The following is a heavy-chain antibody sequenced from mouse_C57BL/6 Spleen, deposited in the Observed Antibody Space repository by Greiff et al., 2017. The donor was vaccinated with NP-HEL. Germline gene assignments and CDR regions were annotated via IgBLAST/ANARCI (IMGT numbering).Heavy chain of an antibody. V-gene: IGHV1-42*01. CDR2: INPSTGGT. CDR1: GYSFTGYY. CDR3: ARSGPFAY. D-gene: IGHD3-2*02. Sequence: VHVKQSGPELVKPGASVKISCKASGYSFTGYYMNWVKQSPEKSLEWIGEINPSTGGTTYNQKFKAKATLTVDKSSSTAYMQLKSLTSEDSAVYYCARSGPFAYWGQGTLVTVSA. J-gene: IGHJ3*01.